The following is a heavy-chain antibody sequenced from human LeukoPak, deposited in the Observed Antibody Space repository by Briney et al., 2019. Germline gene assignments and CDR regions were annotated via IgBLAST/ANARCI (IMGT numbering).Heavy chain of an antibody. CDR1: GYTFTSYY. D-gene: IGHD6-13*01. CDR3: ARKGAPAGSWYANNWFDP. CDR2: INPSGGST. Sequence: GASVKVSCKASGYTFTSYYMHWVRQAPGQGLECMGIINPSGGSTSYAQKFQGRVTMTRDMSTSTVYMELSSLRSEDTAVYYCARKGAPAGSWYANNWFDPWGQGTLVTVSS. J-gene: IGHJ5*02. V-gene: IGHV1-46*01.